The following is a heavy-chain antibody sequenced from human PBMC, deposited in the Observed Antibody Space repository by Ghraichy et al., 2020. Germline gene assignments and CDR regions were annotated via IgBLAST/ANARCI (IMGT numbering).Heavy chain of an antibody. J-gene: IGHJ6*02. D-gene: IGHD3-16*02. Sequence: GESLNISCKGSRYSFTNCWIAWVRQMPGKGLEWMGIIYPSNSDTRYGPSFQGQVTISADKSISTTYLQGTSLKASDTAMYYCARQEVEVTELSLSQRDYYYFGLDVWGQGTTVTVSS. CDR1: RYSFTNCW. CDR2: IYPSNSDT. CDR3: ARQEVEVTELSLSQRDYYYFGLDV. V-gene: IGHV5-51*01.